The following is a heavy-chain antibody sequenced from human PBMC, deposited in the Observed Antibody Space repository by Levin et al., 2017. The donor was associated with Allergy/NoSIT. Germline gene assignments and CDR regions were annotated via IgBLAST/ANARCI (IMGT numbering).Heavy chain of an antibody. CDR2: LSSSGGST. D-gene: IGHD1-7*01. Sequence: PGGSLGLSCAASGFTFSSYAMGWVRQAPGKGLEWVSALSSSGGSTYYADSVKGRFTISRDNSKNTLYLQMNSLRAEDTAVYYCAKGESITGTTKVRAFDDWGQGTLVTVSS. CDR3: AKGESITGTTKVRAFDD. J-gene: IGHJ4*02. CDR1: GFTFSSYA. V-gene: IGHV3-23*01.